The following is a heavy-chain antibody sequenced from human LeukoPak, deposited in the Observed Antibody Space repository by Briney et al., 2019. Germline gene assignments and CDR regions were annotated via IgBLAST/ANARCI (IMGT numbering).Heavy chain of an antibody. Sequence: SETLSLTCTVSGASVSSASYWTWIRQPPGKGVERIAHIYNGVNTNYNPSLKSRVTISVDTSKNQFSLRLNSVTAADTAVYYCARSRAFNSVAFDPWGQGSLVTVSS. D-gene: IGHD2/OR15-2a*01. CDR1: GASVSSASY. CDR2: IYNGVNT. CDR3: ARSRAFNSVAFDP. J-gene: IGHJ5*02. V-gene: IGHV4-61*01.